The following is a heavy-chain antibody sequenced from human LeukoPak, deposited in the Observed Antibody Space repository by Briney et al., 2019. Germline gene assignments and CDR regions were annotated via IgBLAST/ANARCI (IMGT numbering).Heavy chain of an antibody. Sequence: SKTLSLTCTVSGGSISSYYWSWIRQPPGKGLEWIGYIYYSGSTNYNPSLKSRVTISVGTSKNQFSLKLSSVTAADTAVYYCARETYYYDSSGYPPAAFDIWGQGTMVTVSS. J-gene: IGHJ3*02. D-gene: IGHD3-22*01. CDR1: GGSISSYY. CDR2: IYYSGST. V-gene: IGHV4-59*01. CDR3: ARETYYYDSSGYPPAAFDI.